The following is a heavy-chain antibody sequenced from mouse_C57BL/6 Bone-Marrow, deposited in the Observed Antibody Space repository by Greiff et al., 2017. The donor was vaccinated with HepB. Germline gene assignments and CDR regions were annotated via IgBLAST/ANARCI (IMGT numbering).Heavy chain of an antibody. V-gene: IGHV1-15*01. CDR2: IDPETGGT. CDR1: GYTFTDYE. J-gene: IGHJ2*01. Sequence: VKLMESGAELVRPGASVTLSCKASGYTFTDYEMHWVKQTPVHGLEWIGAIDPETGGTAYNQKFKGKAILTADKSSSTAYMELRSLTSEDSAVYYCTYGSSYVNYFDYWGQGTTLTVSS. D-gene: IGHD1-1*01. CDR3: TYGSSYVNYFDY.